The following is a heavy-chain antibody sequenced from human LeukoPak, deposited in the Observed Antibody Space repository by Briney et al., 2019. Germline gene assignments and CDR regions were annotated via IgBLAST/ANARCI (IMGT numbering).Heavy chain of an antibody. V-gene: IGHV3-21*01. CDR2: IGPTGTDR. CDR3: ATETIGRHYDY. J-gene: IGHJ4*02. D-gene: IGHD1-14*01. CDR1: GFTFSSCG. Sequence: SGGSLRLSCAASGFTFSSCGFSWVRQAPGKGLEWVSSIGPTGTDRYYADSVRGRFTISRDNAKNSMYLQMDSLRDEDTAVYYCATETIGRHYDYWGQGTLLTVSS.